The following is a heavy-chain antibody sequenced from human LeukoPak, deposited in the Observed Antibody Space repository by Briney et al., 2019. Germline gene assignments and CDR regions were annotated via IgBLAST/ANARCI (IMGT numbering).Heavy chain of an antibody. V-gene: IGHV4-39*01. CDR3: ARRRDGQNPWVY. D-gene: IGHD5-24*01. CDR1: GGSISSSSYY. Sequence: PSETLSLTCTVSGGSISSSSYYWGWIRQPPGKGLEWIGSIYYSGSPYYNPSLKSRVTISVDTSKNQFSLKLSSVTAADTAVYYCARRRDGQNPWVYWGPGTLVTVSS. CDR2: IYYSGSP. J-gene: IGHJ4*02.